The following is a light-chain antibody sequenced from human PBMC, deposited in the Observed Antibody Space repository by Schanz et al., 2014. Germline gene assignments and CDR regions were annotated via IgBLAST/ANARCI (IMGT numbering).Light chain of an antibody. J-gene: IGKJ2*03. Sequence: EIVLTQSPGTLSLSPGERATLSCRASQSVSSSYLAWYQQKPGQAPRLLVYGPSSRAPGIPARFSGSGSGTDFTLTISNLEPEDFAVYYCHQRSDWQYSFGQGTKL. CDR3: HQRSDWQYS. CDR2: GPS. CDR1: QSVSSSY. V-gene: IGKV3D-20*02.